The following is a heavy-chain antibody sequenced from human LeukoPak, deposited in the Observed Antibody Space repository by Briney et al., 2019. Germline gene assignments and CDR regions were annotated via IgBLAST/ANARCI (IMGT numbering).Heavy chain of an antibody. V-gene: IGHV4-38-2*02. CDR3: ARDGPKVLRYFDWLFPLDY. CDR2: IYHSGST. D-gene: IGHD3-9*01. CDR1: GYSISSGYY. J-gene: IGHJ4*02. Sequence: SETLSLTCTVSGYSISSGYYWGWIRQPPGKGLEWIGSIYHSGSTYYNPSLKSRVTISVDTSKNQFSLKLSSVTAADTAVYYCARDGPKVLRYFDWLFPLDYWGQGTLVTVSS.